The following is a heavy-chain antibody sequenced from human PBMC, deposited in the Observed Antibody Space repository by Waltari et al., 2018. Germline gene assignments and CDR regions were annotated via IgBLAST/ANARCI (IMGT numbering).Heavy chain of an antibody. CDR1: GYSISRGYY. J-gene: IGHJ5*02. Sequence: QVQLQESGPGLVKPSATLSPTCAVSGYSISRGYYWGWIRPPPGKGLEWMGSIYHSGSTYYNPSLKSRVTISVDTSKNQFSLKLSSVTAADTAVYYCARGETAANWFDPWGQGTLVTVSS. V-gene: IGHV4-38-2*01. D-gene: IGHD6-13*01. CDR3: ARGETAANWFDP. CDR2: IYHSGST.